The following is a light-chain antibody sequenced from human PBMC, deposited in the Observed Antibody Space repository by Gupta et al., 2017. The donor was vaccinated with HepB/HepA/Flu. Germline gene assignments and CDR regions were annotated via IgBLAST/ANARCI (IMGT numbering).Light chain of an antibody. J-gene: IGLJ2*01. CDR1: SMDIGDYDL. CDR2: DVV. CDR3: SSYAYSSSLII. Sequence: QSALTQPASVSGSPGPSIPLSCTGTSMDIGDYDLVCWYQQYPGKAPKLIIYDVVNRPSGVSNRFSGSKSGNTASLTISGLQVEDEADYYCSSYAYSSSLIIFGGGTRLTVL. V-gene: IGLV2-14*03.